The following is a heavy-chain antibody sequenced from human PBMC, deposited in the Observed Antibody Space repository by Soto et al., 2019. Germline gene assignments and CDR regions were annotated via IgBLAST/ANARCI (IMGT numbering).Heavy chain of an antibody. V-gene: IGHV4-4*02. Sequence: QVQVQESGPGLVKPSGTLSLTCAVSGGSISSGWWTWVRQPPGQGLEWIGEILYSGRTNYNSSLNSRVTISIDKSKNQFSLNLSSVTAADTAVYYCSSRVTDAPTWGQGTLVTVSS. CDR2: ILYSGRT. J-gene: IGHJ5*02. CDR3: SSRVTDAPT. CDR1: GGSISSGW. D-gene: IGHD3-10*01.